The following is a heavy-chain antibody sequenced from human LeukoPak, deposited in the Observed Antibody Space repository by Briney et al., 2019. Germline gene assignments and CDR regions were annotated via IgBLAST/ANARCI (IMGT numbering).Heavy chain of an antibody. V-gene: IGHV1-46*01. J-gene: IGHJ4*02. CDR2: INSSGGST. Sequence: ASVKVSCKASGYTFTSYYMHWVRQGPGQGLEWMGIINSSGGSTSYAQKFQGRVTMTRDTSTNTVYMELSSLRSEDTAVYYCARGGRYCSGGSCYSDFDYWGQGTLVTVS. CDR3: ARGGRYCSGGSCYSDFDY. D-gene: IGHD2-15*01. CDR1: GYTFTSYY.